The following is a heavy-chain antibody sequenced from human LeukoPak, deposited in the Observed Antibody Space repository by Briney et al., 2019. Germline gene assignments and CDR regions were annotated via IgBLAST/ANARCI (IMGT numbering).Heavy chain of an antibody. CDR2: IYSDGSA. CDR3: AGGCLVWQFDY. J-gene: IGHJ4*02. CDR1: GFTVSSNY. V-gene: IGHV3-53*01. D-gene: IGHD2-8*01. Sequence: GGSLRLSCAASGFTVSSNYMSWVRQAPGKGLEWVSVIYSDGSAYFPDSVKGRFTISRDNSKNTLYLQMNSLRADDTAVYFCAGGCLVWQFDYWGQGTLVAVSS.